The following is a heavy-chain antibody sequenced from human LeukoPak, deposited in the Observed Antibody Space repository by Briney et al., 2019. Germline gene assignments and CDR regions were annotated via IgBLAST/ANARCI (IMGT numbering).Heavy chain of an antibody. Sequence: GESLKISCQGSGYSFTDYWIGWVRQMPGEGLEWMGNIYPGDSDTRYSPSFQGQVTISADKSISTAYLQWSSLKASDTAIYYCARYLGYGGITQKYYFDYWGQGTLVTVSS. J-gene: IGHJ4*02. D-gene: IGHD4-23*01. CDR3: ARYLGYGGITQKYYFDY. CDR2: IYPGDSDT. CDR1: GYSFTDYW. V-gene: IGHV5-51*01.